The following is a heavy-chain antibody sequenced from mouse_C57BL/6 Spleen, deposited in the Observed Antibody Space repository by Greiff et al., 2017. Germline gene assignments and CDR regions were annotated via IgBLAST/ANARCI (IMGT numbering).Heavy chain of an antibody. V-gene: IGHV14-4*01. CDR3: TTSYGSDY. J-gene: IGHJ2*01. CDR2: IDPENGDT. D-gene: IGHD1-1*01. Sequence: VQLQQSGAELVRPGASVKLSCTASGFNIKDDSMHWVKQRPEQGLEWIGWIDPENGDTEYASKFQGKATITADTSSNTAYRQLSSLTSADTAVYYCTTSYGSDYWGQGTTLTDSS. CDR1: GFNIKDDS.